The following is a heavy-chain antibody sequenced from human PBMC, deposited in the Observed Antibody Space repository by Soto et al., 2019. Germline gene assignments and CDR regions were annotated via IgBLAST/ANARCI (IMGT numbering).Heavy chain of an antibody. CDR3: ARSVGSGSSKYYFDY. CDR2: ISAYNGNT. D-gene: IGHD3-10*01. V-gene: IGHV1-18*01. J-gene: IGHJ4*02. Sequence: QVQLVQSGAEVKKPGASVKVPCKTSGYTFTSYGISWVRQAPGQGLEWMGWISAYNGNTNYAQKLQARVTMTTDTSTSTAYMELRSLRSDDTAVYYCARSVGSGSSKYYFDYWGQGTLVTVSS. CDR1: GYTFTSYG.